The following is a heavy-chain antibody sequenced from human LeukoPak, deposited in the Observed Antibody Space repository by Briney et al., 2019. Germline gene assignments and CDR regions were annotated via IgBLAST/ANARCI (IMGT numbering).Heavy chain of an antibody. Sequence: SETLSLTCTVSGGSISSGGYYWSWIRQHPGKGLEWIGYIYYSGSTYYNPSLKSRVTISVDTSKNQFSLKLSSVTAADTAVYYCARVPDDSSGYAFDIWGQGTMVTVSS. D-gene: IGHD3-22*01. J-gene: IGHJ3*02. V-gene: IGHV4-31*03. CDR2: IYYSGST. CDR1: GGSISSGGYY. CDR3: ARVPDDSSGYAFDI.